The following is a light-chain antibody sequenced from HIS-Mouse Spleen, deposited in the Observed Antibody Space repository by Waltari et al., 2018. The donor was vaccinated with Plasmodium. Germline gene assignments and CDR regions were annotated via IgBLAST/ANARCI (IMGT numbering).Light chain of an antibody. CDR1: QGIISY. CDR3: QQSYSTWT. CDR2: AAS. J-gene: IGKJ1*01. V-gene: IGKV1-39*01. Sequence: DIQMPHSPSSLSASVGDRVTITCRASQGIISYLNWYQQKPGKAPKLLIYAASSLQSGVPSRCSGSGSGTDFTLTSSSLQPEDFATYYCQQSYSTWTFGQGTKVEIK.